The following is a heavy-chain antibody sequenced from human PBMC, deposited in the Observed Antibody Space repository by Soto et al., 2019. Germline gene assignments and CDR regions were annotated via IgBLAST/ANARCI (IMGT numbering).Heavy chain of an antibody. D-gene: IGHD6-13*01. Sequence: PGESLKISCKGSGYSFTSYWISWVRQMPGKGLEWMGRIDPSDSYTNYSPSFQGHVTISADKSISTAYLQWSSLKASDTAMYYCARYSSSCYYYYSWMVVWYPETSLKVSS. CDR1: GYSFTSYW. CDR2: IDPSDSYT. CDR3: ARYSSSCYYYYSWMVV. V-gene: IGHV5-10-1*01. J-gene: IGHJ6*02.